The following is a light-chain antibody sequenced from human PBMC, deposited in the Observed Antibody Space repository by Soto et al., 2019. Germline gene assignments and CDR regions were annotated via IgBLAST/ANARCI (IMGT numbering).Light chain of an antibody. V-gene: IGKV3-15*01. CDR2: GAS. J-gene: IGKJ5*01. CDR1: QSVSSN. Sequence: EIVLTQSPGTLSLSPGERASLSCRAIQSVSSNYLAWYQQKPGLAPRLLIYGASTRATGIPARFSGSGSGTEFTLTISSLQSEDFAVYYCQQYNDWPPITFGQGTRLEI. CDR3: QQYNDWPPIT.